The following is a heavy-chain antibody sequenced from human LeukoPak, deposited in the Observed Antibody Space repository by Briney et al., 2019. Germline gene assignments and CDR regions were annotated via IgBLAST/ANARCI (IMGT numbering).Heavy chain of an antibody. CDR3: ARDRDSYGYGLYYFDY. J-gene: IGHJ4*02. D-gene: IGHD5-18*01. CDR2: IWYDGSNK. CDR1: GFTFSSYG. Sequence: GRSLRLSCAASGFTFSSYGMHWVRQAPGKGLEWVAVIWYDGSNKYYADSVKGRFTTSRDNSKNTLYLQMNSLRAEDTAVYYCARDRDSYGYGLYYFDYWGQGTLVTVSS. V-gene: IGHV3-33*01.